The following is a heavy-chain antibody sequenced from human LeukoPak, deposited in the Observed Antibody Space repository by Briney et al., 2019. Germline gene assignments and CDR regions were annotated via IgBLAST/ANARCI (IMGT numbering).Heavy chain of an antibody. Sequence: KPSETLSLTCTVSDNSVSSGSYYWSWIRQPPGKGLEWIGYIYYSGSTNYTPSLKSRVSISVDTSKNQFSLKLNSVTTADTAVYYCARTRFLGGDRCGRFDPWGQGTLVTVSS. J-gene: IGHJ5*02. CDR1: DNSVSSGSYY. CDR2: IYYSGST. CDR3: ARTRFLGGDRCGRFDP. D-gene: IGHD3-3*01. V-gene: IGHV4-61*01.